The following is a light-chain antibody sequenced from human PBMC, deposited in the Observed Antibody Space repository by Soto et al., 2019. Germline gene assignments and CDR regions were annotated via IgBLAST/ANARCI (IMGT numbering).Light chain of an antibody. CDR3: QHYSAFSVT. J-gene: IGKJ1*01. CDR2: KAS. Sequence: IQMTQSPSTLSASVEDGVNITCRASQSIGDLLAWYQQKPGEAPKLLIYKASYLESGVPSRFSGSGSGTEFTLTISSLQPEDLATYYCQHYSAFSVTFGQGTKVDI. CDR1: QSIGDL. V-gene: IGKV1-5*03.